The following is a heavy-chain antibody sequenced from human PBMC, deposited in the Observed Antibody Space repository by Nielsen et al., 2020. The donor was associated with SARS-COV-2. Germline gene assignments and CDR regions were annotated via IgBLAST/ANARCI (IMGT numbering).Heavy chain of an antibody. D-gene: IGHD3-10*01. CDR1: GYTFTSYA. CDR2: INAGNGNT. J-gene: IGHJ4*02. CDR3: AREVTMVRGVIEDY. V-gene: IGHV1-3*01. Sequence: ASVKVSCKASGYTFTSYAMHWVRQAPGQRLEWMGWINAGNGNTKYSQKFQGRVTITADESTSTAYMELSSLRSEDTAVYYCAREVTMVRGVIEDYWGQGTLVTVSS.